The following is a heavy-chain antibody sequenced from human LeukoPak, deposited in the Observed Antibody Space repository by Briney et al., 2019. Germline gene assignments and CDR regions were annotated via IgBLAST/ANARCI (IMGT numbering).Heavy chain of an antibody. CDR2: INPNSGGT. Sequence: ASVKVSCKASGYTFTGYYMHWVRQAPGQGLEWMGWINPNSGGTNYAQKFQGWVTMTRDTSISTAYMELSRLRSDDTAVYYCARGIGYCSGGSCYAYDYWGQGTLDTVSS. D-gene: IGHD2-15*01. V-gene: IGHV1-2*04. J-gene: IGHJ4*02. CDR1: GYTFTGYY. CDR3: ARGIGYCSGGSCYAYDY.